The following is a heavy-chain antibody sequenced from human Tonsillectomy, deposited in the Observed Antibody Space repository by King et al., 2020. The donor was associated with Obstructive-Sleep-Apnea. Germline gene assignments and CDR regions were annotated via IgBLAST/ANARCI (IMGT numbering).Heavy chain of an antibody. Sequence: QVQLQQWGAGLLKPSEILSLTCAVYGGSFSDYYWSWIRQPPGMGLEWIGEINHSGSTSYSPSLKSRVTISVDTSKNQFSLKLSSVTAADTAVYYCARVPLYYYGSGSNWYFDLWGRGTLVTVSS. J-gene: IGHJ2*01. V-gene: IGHV4-34*01. CDR3: ARVPLYYYGSGSNWYFDL. CDR1: GGSFSDYY. D-gene: IGHD3-10*01. CDR2: INHSGST.